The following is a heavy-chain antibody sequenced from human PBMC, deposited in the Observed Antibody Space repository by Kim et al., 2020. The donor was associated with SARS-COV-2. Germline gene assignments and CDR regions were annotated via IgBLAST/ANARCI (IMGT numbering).Heavy chain of an antibody. J-gene: IGHJ4*02. V-gene: IGHV1-46*01. Sequence: NPSGGSTSYAQKFHGRGTMTRDTSTSTVYMELSSLRSEDTAVYFCARDPHWGQGTLVTVSS. CDR2: NPSGGST. CDR3: ARDPH.